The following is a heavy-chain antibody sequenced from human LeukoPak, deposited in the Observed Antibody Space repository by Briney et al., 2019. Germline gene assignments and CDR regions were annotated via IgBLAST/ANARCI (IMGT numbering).Heavy chain of an antibody. V-gene: IGHV3-23*01. J-gene: IGHJ4*02. CDR1: GFTFSSYA. CDR3: ARRKNGYCSGGSCYRFFDY. D-gene: IGHD2-15*01. CDR2: ISGSGGST. Sequence: GGSLRLSCAASGFTFSSYAMSWVRQAPGKGLEWVSAISGSGGSTYYADSVKGRFTISRDNSKNTLYLQMNSLRAEDTAVYYCARRKNGYCSGGSCYRFFDYWGQGTLVTVSS.